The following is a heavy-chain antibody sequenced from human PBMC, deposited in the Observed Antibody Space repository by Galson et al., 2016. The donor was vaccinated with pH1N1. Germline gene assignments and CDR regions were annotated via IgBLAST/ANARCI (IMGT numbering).Heavy chain of an antibody. J-gene: IGHJ6*02. CDR1: GFTFSSYW. CDR2: IYQDGTEK. D-gene: IGHD4-17*01. CDR3: ASLGAHGDNVPYQYGRGV. Sequence: SLRLSCAASGFTFSSYWMSWVRQAPGKGLEWVANIYQDGTEKSYVDSVKGRFTVSRDNAKSSLYLQMNNLRAEDTAVYYCASLGAHGDNVPYQYGRGVWGQGPAVTVSS. V-gene: IGHV3-7*01.